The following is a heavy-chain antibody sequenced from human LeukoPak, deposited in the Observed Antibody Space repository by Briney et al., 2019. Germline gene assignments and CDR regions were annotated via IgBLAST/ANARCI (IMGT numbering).Heavy chain of an antibody. Sequence: KPSETLSLTCSVSGGSISSYYWSWIRQSPGKGLEWIGYIYYSGSTYYNPSLKSRVTISVDTSKNQFSLKLSSVTAADTAVYYCARFRSSGYQSNDAFDIWGQGTMVTVSS. CDR3: ARFRSSGYQSNDAFDI. D-gene: IGHD3-22*01. J-gene: IGHJ3*02. CDR2: IYYSGST. V-gene: IGHV4-59*06. CDR1: GGSISSYY.